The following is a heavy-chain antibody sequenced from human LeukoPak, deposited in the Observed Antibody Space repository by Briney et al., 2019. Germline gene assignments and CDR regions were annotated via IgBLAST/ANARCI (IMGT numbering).Heavy chain of an antibody. CDR3: ARDSGSYYFGY. CDR2: ISYDGSNK. D-gene: IGHD1-26*01. J-gene: IGHJ4*02. V-gene: IGHV3-30-3*01. Sequence: PGGSLRLSCAASGFTFSSYAMHWVRQAPGKGLEWVAVISYDGSNKYYADSVKGRFTISRDNSKNTLYPQMNSLRAEDTAVYYCARDSGSYYFGYWGQGTLVTVSS. CDR1: GFTFSSYA.